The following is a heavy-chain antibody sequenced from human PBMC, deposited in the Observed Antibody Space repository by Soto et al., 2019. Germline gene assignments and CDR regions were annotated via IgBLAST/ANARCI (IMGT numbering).Heavy chain of an antibody. CDR1: GYTFTGYY. CDR3: ARDHEGFYGDYTFDI. Sequence: ASVKVSCKASGYTFTGYYMHWVRRAPGQGLEWMGWINPNSGGTNYAQKFQGRVTMTRDTSISTAYMELSRLRSDDTAVYYCARDHEGFYGDYTFDIWGQGTMVTVSS. CDR2: INPNSGGT. J-gene: IGHJ3*02. D-gene: IGHD4-17*01. V-gene: IGHV1-2*02.